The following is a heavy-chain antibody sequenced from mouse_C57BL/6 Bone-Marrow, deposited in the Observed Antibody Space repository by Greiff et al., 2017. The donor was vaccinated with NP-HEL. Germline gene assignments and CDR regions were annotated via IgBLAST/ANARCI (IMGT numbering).Heavy chain of an antibody. D-gene: IGHD1-1*01. J-gene: IGHJ2*01. V-gene: IGHV1-66*01. CDR3: ARPSYYYGSSFFDY. CDR1: GYSFTSYY. Sequence: QVQLQQSGPELVKPGASVKISCKASGYSFTSYYIHWVKQRPGQGLEWIGWIYPGSGNTKYNEKFKGKATLTADTSSSTAYMQLSSLTSEDSAVYYCARPSYYYGSSFFDYWGQGTTLTVSS. CDR2: IYPGSGNT.